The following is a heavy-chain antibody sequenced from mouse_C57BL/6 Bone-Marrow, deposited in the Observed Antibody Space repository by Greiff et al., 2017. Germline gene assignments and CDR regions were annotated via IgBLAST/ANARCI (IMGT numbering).Heavy chain of an antibody. Sequence: VQLQQPGAELVKPGASVKLSCKASGYTFTSYWMHWVKQRPGQGLEWIGMIHPNSGSTNYNEKFKSKATLTVDKSSSTAYMQLSSLTSEDSAVYYCARTGSTTVVATRYFDYWGQGTTLTVSS. J-gene: IGHJ2*01. CDR3: ARTGSTTVVATRYFDY. CDR2: IHPNSGST. V-gene: IGHV1-64*01. CDR1: GYTFTSYW. D-gene: IGHD1-1*01.